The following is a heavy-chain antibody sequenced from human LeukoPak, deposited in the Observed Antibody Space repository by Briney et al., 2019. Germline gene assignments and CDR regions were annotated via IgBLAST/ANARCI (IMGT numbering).Heavy chain of an antibody. Sequence: GRSLRLSCAASGFTFSSYGMHWVRQAPGKGLEWVAVIWYDGSNKYYADSVKGRFTISRDNAKNSLYLQMNSLRDEDTAVYYCARDGNYYYDSSGYQFDYWGQGTLVTVSS. J-gene: IGHJ4*02. D-gene: IGHD3-22*01. CDR1: GFTFSSYG. V-gene: IGHV3-33*01. CDR3: ARDGNYYYDSSGYQFDY. CDR2: IWYDGSNK.